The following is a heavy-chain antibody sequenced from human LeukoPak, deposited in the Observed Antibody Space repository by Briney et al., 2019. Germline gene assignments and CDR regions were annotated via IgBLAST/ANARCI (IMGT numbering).Heavy chain of an antibody. CDR3: ARGTLLWFGELLLSFLN. J-gene: IGHJ4*02. Sequence: ASVKVSCKASGYTFTSYYMHWVRQAPGQGLEWMGIINPSGGGTNYAQKFQGRVTMTRDTSISTAYMELSRLRSDDTAVYYCARGTLLWFGELLLSFLNWGQGTLVTVSS. CDR1: GYTFTSYY. CDR2: INPSGGGT. V-gene: IGHV1-2*02. D-gene: IGHD3-10*01.